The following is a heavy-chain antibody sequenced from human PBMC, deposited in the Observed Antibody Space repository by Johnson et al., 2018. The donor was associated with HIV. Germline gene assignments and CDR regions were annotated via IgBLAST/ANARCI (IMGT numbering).Heavy chain of an antibody. V-gene: IGHV3-30-3*01. CDR2: ISYDGNNK. D-gene: IGHD3-10*01. Sequence: QVQLVESGGGVVQPGRSLRLSCAASGFTFSSYAMHWVRQAPGKGLEWVAVISYDGNNKYCADSVKGRFTISRDNSKNTLYLQMNSLRAEDTAVYYCARASLERGAFDIWGQGTMVTVSS. CDR3: ARASLERGAFDI. CDR1: GFTFSSYA. J-gene: IGHJ3*02.